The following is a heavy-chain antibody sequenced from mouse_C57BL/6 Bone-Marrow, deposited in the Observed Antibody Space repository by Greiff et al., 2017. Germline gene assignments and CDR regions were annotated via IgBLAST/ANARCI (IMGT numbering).Heavy chain of an antibody. CDR3: ARLGTTVGLDV. D-gene: IGHD1-1*01. CDR1: GFTFSSYG. V-gene: IGHV5-6*01. J-gene: IGHJ1*03. CDR2: ISSGGSYT. Sequence: EVKLVESGGDLVKPGGSLKLSCAASGFTFSSYGMSWVRQTPDQRLEWVATISSGGSYTYYPDSVKGRFTISRDNAKNTLYLQRSSLKSEDTAMYDCARLGTTVGLDVWGTGTTVTVSS.